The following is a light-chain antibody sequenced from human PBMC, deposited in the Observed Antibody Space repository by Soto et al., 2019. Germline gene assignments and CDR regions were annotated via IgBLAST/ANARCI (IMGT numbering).Light chain of an antibody. Sequence: EIVLTQSPATLSLSPGERATLSCRASQSVSTYLAWYQQKPGQAPRLLIYDASNRATGIPARFTGSGAGTAFTLTISSLEPADYVVYYCRQRDNYRPGATFGGGTKVEIK. CDR2: DAS. V-gene: IGKV3-11*01. CDR1: QSVSTY. J-gene: IGKJ4*01. CDR3: RQRDNYRPGAT.